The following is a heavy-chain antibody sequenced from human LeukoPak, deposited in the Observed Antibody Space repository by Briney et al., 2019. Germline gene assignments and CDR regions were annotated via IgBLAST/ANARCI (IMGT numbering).Heavy chain of an antibody. J-gene: IGHJ5*02. V-gene: IGHV1-8*01. CDR3: AREYQLLGTVYNYFDP. D-gene: IGHD2-2*01. CDR2: MNPNSGNT. Sequence: ASVNVSCKASGYTFTSYDINWARQATGQGLEWMGWMNPNSGNTGYAQKFQGRVTMTRNTSISTAYMELTSLRSEDTAVYYCAREYQLLGTVYNYFDPWGQGTLVTVSS. CDR1: GYTFTSYD.